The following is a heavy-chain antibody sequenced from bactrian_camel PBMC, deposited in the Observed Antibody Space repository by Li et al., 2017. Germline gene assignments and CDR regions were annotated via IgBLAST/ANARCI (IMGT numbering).Heavy chain of an antibody. D-gene: IGHD5*01. V-gene: IGHV3-2*01. CDR1: GFTFSSYY. J-gene: IGHJ4*01. CDR3: AADPSRELWVGYPPYKY. Sequence: HVQLVESGGGSVQAGGSLSLSCAASGFTFSSYYMSWVRQAPGKGLEWVSSIYTGGGSTYYADSVKGRFTISKDNAKNTLYLQMNSLKPEDTAVYYCAADPSRELWVGYPPYKYWGQGTQVTVS. CDR2: IYTGGGST.